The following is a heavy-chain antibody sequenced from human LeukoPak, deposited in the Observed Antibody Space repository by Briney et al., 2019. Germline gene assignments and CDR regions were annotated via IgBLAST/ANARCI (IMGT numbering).Heavy chain of an antibody. V-gene: IGHV1-18*01. CDR3: ARVQGDGSCYQGPCSVDY. CDR1: GYTFTSYG. CDR2: ISAYNGNT. J-gene: IGHJ4*02. D-gene: IGHD2-15*01. Sequence: ASVKVSCKASGYTFTSYGISWVRQAPGQGLEWMGWISAYNGNTNYAQKLQGRVTMTTDTSTSTAYMELRSLRSDDTAVYYCARVQGDGSCYQGPCSVDYWGQGTLVTVSS.